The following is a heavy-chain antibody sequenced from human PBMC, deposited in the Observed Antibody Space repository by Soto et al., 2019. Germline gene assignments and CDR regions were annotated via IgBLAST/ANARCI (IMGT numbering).Heavy chain of an antibody. D-gene: IGHD2-2*01. CDR1: GFTFDDYT. J-gene: IGHJ6*02. CDR2: ISWDGGST. CDR3: AKDALRVVPAAKNYYYYGMDV. V-gene: IGHV3-43*01. Sequence: EVQLVESGGVVVQPGGSLRLSCAASGFTFDDYTMHWVRQAPGKGLEWVSLISWDGGSTYYADFVKGRFTISRHNSKNSLYLQMNSLRTEDTALYYCAKDALRVVPAAKNYYYYGMDVWGQGTTVTVSS.